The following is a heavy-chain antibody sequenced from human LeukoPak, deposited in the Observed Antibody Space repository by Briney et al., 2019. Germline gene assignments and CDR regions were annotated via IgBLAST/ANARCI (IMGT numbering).Heavy chain of an antibody. CDR2: IYYSGST. CDR3: ARLGIWYYYGMDV. D-gene: IGHD7-27*01. Sequence: PSETLSLTCTVSGGSISSYYWSWIRQPPGKGLEWIGYIYYSGSTNYNPSLKSRVTISVDTSKNQFSLKLSSVTAADTAVYYCARLGIWYYYGMDVGGKGTTVTVSS. CDR1: GGSISSYY. V-gene: IGHV4-59*08. J-gene: IGHJ6*04.